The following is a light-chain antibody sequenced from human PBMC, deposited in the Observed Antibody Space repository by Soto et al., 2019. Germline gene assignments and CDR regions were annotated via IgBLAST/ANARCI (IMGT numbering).Light chain of an antibody. V-gene: IGKV3-15*01. CDR3: QQYNIWPRYT. CDR2: GAS. Sequence: EIVMTQSPATLSVSPGERATLYCKASQRISSNLAWYQQKPGQPPRLLIYGASTRASGIPARFSGSGSGTELTLTISGLQSEDFTRYYCQQYNIWPRYTFGQGPKLEIK. J-gene: IGKJ2*01. CDR1: QRISSN.